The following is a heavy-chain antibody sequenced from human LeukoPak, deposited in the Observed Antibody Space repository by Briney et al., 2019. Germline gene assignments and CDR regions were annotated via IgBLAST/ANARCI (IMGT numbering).Heavy chain of an antibody. D-gene: IGHD2-15*01. V-gene: IGHV5-51*07. CDR2: IYPGDTDN. Sequence: GAPLKTSCRASGYSFTTYWIGLVHQLPGEGLEWIGIIYPGDTDNRYSPSFQGQVTMSADKSINTAYLQWSSLKASDTAMYYCARREGCSSSSCPPDSWGQGTLVTVSS. J-gene: IGHJ4*02. CDR3: ARREGCSSSSCPPDS. CDR1: GYSFTTYW.